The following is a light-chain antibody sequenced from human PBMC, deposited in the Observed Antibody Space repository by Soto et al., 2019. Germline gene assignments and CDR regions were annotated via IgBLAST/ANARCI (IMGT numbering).Light chain of an antibody. CDR3: ESWDTNTRV. J-gene: IGLJ3*02. CDR1: SRHSFYD. V-gene: IGLV4-60*03. CDR2: VEGSGNY. Sequence: QSVLTQPSYASASLGSSVSLTCTLSSRHSFYDMSWHHQQPGTAPRYLMKVEGSGNYDKGSGVPERFSGSSSGADRYLTISNLRSEDEGDYYCESWDTNTRVFGGGTKLTVL.